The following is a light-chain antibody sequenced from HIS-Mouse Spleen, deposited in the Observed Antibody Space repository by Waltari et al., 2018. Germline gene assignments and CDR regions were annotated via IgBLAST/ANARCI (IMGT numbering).Light chain of an antibody. CDR3: QAWDSSTVV. V-gene: IGLV3-1*01. CDR1: KLGDKY. CDR2: QDS. J-gene: IGLJ2*01. Sequence: SYELTQPPSVSVSPGQTASITCSGDKLGDKYACWYQQKPGQSPVLVIYQDSKRPSGIPGGFSCSNSGNTATLTISGTQAMDEADYYCQAWDSSTVVFGGGTKLTVL.